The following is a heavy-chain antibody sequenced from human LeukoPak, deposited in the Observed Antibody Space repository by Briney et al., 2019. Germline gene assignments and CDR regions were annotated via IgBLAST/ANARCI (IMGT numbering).Heavy chain of an antibody. CDR2: TYDNGNT. Sequence: SETLSLTCTVSGGSISSYYWSWIRQPPGKGLEWIGYTYDNGNTNYNPSLKSRVTISEDTSKNQFSLKLNSVTAADTAVYYCARGWEFFDYWGQGTLVTVSS. CDR1: GGSISSYY. J-gene: IGHJ4*02. V-gene: IGHV4-59*01. D-gene: IGHD1-26*01. CDR3: ARGWEFFDY.